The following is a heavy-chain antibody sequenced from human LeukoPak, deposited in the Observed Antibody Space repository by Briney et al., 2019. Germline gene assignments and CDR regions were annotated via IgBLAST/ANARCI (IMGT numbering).Heavy chain of an antibody. V-gene: IGHV3-15*01. Sequence: PGGSLRLSCADSGFTFSNAWMSWVRQAPGKGLEWVGRIKRKTDGRTTDYAAPVKGRFTLSRDDSKDTLYLQMNSLKIEDTALYYCARLTRKVGSGYDPFEIWGQGTMVTVSS. CDR2: IKRKTDGRTT. CDR3: ARLTRKVGSGYDPFEI. CDR1: GFTFSNAW. J-gene: IGHJ3*02. D-gene: IGHD3-3*01.